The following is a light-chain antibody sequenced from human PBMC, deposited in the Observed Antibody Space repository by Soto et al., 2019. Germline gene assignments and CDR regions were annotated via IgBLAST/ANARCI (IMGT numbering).Light chain of an antibody. J-gene: IGKJ4*01. CDR3: QHSHSAPLT. CDR1: QSISSH. CDR2: AAS. Sequence: DIQMTQSPSSLSASVGDRVTITCRASQSISSHLNWYQQKPGKAPKLLICAASTLLSGVPSRFGGSGSGTDFTLTISSLQPEDFATYSCQHSHSAPLTFGGGTKVEIK. V-gene: IGKV1-39*01.